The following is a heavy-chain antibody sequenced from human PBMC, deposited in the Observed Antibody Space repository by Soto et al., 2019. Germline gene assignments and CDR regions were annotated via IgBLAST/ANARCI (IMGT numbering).Heavy chain of an antibody. CDR2: ISKSGDST. V-gene: IGHV3-23*01. CDR3: AKGSFGFDY. D-gene: IGHD3-10*01. CDR1: GVTFTSYA. J-gene: IGHJ4*02. Sequence: GGSLRLSCAASGVTFTSYAMTWVRQVPGEGLQWVSSISKSGDSTYYADSVKGRFTTSRDNSKNTLYLQMNSLRAEDTAIYYCAKGSFGFDYWGQGTLVTVSS.